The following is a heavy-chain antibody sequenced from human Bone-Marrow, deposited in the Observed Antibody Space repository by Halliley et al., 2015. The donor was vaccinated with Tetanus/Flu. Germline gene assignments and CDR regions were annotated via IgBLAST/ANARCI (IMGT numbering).Heavy chain of an antibody. Sequence: TLSLTCTVSGVSISSSPYCWDWIRQPPGKGLEWIGTICYSGTTYFNPSLKRRVTISVDTSKNQFSVKLSSVTAADTAVYYCARHRFGGPADYWGQGILVTISS. CDR1: GVSISSSPYC. CDR3: ARHRFGGPADY. D-gene: IGHD2-15*01. J-gene: IGHJ4*02. V-gene: IGHV4-39*01. CDR2: ICYSGTT.